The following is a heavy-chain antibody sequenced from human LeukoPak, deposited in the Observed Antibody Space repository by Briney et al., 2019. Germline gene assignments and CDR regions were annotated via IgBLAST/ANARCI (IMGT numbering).Heavy chain of an antibody. CDR1: GYTFTSYG. Sequence: ASVKVSCKASGYTFTSYGINWVRQATGQGLEWMGWMNPNSGNTGYAQKFQGRVTMTRNTSISTAYMELSSLRSEDTAVYYCARPQSGIAVAGHQVSYGMDVWGQGTTVAVSS. D-gene: IGHD6-19*01. CDR3: ARPQSGIAVAGHQVSYGMDV. J-gene: IGHJ6*02. V-gene: IGHV1-8*01. CDR2: MNPNSGNT.